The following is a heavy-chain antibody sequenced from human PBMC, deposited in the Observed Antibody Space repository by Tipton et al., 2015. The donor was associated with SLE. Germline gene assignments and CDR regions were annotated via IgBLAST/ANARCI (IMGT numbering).Heavy chain of an antibody. V-gene: IGHV4-59*08. CDR1: GVSISSHY. D-gene: IGHD3-3*01. J-gene: IGHJ4*02. Sequence: TLSLTCTVSGVSISSHYWSWIRQPPGKGLEWIGYMYYSGSTNYNPSLKSRVTISVDTSKNQFSLKLSSVTAADTAVYYCARADFWSGYFDYWGQGTLVTVSS. CDR2: MYYSGST. CDR3: ARADFWSGYFDY.